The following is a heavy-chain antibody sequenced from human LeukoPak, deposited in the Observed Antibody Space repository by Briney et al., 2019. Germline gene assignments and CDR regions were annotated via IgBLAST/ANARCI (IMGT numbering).Heavy chain of an antibody. J-gene: IGHJ4*02. Sequence: GGSLRLSCAASGFTFSSYAMHWVRQAPGKGLEWVAVISYDGSNKYYADSVKGRFTISRDNSKNTLYLQMNSLRAEDTAVYYCARDRYSSSTSCSELHFDYWGQGTLVTVSS. CDR1: GFTFSSYA. V-gene: IGHV3-30-3*01. D-gene: IGHD2-2*01. CDR3: ARDRYSSSTSCSELHFDY. CDR2: ISYDGSNK.